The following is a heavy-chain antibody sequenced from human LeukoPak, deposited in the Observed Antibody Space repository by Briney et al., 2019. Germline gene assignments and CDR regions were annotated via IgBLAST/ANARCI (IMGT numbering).Heavy chain of an antibody. D-gene: IGHD5-18*01. Sequence: GGSLRLSCAASGFTFSSSAMSWVRQAPGKGLEWVAVILYDGNNKYYADSVKGRFTISRDNSKNTLYLQMNSLRAEDTAVYYCARGRKYSYGTYYYGLDVWGQGTTVTVCS. CDR2: ILYDGNNK. V-gene: IGHV3-30-3*01. CDR3: ARGRKYSYGTYYYGLDV. CDR1: GFTFSSSA. J-gene: IGHJ6*02.